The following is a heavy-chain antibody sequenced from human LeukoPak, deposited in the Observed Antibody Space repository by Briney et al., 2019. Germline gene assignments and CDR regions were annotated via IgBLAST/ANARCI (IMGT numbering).Heavy chain of an antibody. Sequence: PSETLSLTCTVSGGSISSYYWSWIRQPPGKGLEWIGYIYYSGTTNYNPSLKSRVTISVDTSKNQFSLKLSSVTAADTAVYYCARRGKWLVELGFDPWGQGTLVTVSS. CDR1: GGSISSYY. D-gene: IGHD6-19*01. J-gene: IGHJ5*02. CDR3: ARRGKWLVELGFDP. V-gene: IGHV4-59*12. CDR2: IYYSGTT.